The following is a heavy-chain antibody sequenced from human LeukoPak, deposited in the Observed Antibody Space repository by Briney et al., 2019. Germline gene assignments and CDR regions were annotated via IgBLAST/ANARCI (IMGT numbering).Heavy chain of an antibody. CDR2: INPSGGST. Sequence: ASVKVSCKASGYTFTSYYMHWVRQAPGQGLEWMGIINPSGGSTSYAQKFQGRVTMTRDTSISTAYMELSRLRSDDTAVYYCARDTADFRLPLANWFDPWGQGTLVTVSS. D-gene: IGHD2/OR15-2a*01. CDR3: ARDTADFRLPLANWFDP. J-gene: IGHJ5*02. V-gene: IGHV1-46*01. CDR1: GYTFTSYY.